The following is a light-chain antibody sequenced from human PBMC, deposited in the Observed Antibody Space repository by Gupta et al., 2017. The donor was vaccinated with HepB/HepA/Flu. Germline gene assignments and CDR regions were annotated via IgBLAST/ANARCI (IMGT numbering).Light chain of an antibody. Sequence: DIQMTQSPSSLSASVGDRVTITCRASQDISTWIAWYQQKPEKAPKSLIYAASRVQSGVPSRFSGSGSGTDFTLTISSRQPEDFAIYCCQQEDSSPSTFGQGTRVEIK. CDR3: QQEDSSPST. CDR2: AAS. CDR1: QDISTW. V-gene: IGKV1D-16*01. J-gene: IGKJ5*01.